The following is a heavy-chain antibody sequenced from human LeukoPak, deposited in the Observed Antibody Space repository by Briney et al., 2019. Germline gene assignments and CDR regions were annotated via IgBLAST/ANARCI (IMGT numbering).Heavy chain of an antibody. J-gene: IGHJ4*02. CDR2: ISGSGGST. Sequence: GGSLRLSCAASGFTFSSYAMSWVRQAPGKGLEWVSAISGSGGSTYYADSVKGRFTISRDNSKNTLYLQMNSLRAEDTAVYYCARWVTLGDYFDYWGQGTLVTVSS. CDR3: ARWVTLGDYFDY. CDR1: GFTFSSYA. V-gene: IGHV3-23*01. D-gene: IGHD2-21*02.